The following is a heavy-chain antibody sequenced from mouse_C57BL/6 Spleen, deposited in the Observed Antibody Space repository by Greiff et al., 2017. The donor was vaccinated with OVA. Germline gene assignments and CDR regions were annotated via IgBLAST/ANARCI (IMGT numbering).Heavy chain of an antibody. CDR2: IHPNSGST. CDR3: ARDSAMGHWYFDV. CDR1: GYTFTSYW. Sequence: QVQLQQPGAELVKPGASVKLSCKASGYTFTSYWMHWVKQRPGQGLEWIGMIHPNSGSTNYNEKFKSKATLTVDKSSSTAYMQLSSLTSEDSAVYYCARDSAMGHWYFDVWGTGTSVTVSS. J-gene: IGHJ1*03. V-gene: IGHV1-64*01. D-gene: IGHD1-1*02.